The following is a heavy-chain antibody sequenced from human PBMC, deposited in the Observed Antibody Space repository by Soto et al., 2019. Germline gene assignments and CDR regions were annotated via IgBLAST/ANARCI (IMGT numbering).Heavy chain of an antibody. Sequence: PXXSLRLSCAASRFTFSSYSMNWVRQAPGKGREWVSYIXSIRGXIYHAHYGKGXXTIPRENXXNSLHLKRNSLRADDTAVYYCARDLRYFDTWDYWGQGTLVTVSS. CDR3: ARDLRYFDTWDY. CDR1: RFTFSSYS. V-gene: IGHV3-48*01. D-gene: IGHD3-9*01. CDR2: IXSIRGXI. J-gene: IGHJ4*02.